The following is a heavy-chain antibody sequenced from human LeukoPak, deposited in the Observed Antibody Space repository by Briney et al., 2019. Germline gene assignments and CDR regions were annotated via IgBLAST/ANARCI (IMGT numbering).Heavy chain of an antibody. CDR1: GGSFSGYY. J-gene: IGHJ4*02. V-gene: IGHV4-59*01. CDR2: TYYSGST. CDR3: ARGDDSSGYYVGY. Sequence: SETLSLTCAVYGGSFSGYYWSWIRQPPGKGLEWIGYTYYSGSTNYNPSLKSRVTISVDTSKNQFSLKLSSVTAADTAVYYCARGDDSSGYYVGYWGQGTLVTVSS. D-gene: IGHD3-22*01.